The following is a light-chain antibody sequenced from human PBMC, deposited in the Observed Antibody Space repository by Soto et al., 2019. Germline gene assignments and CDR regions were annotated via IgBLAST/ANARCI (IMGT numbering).Light chain of an antibody. J-gene: IGKJ1*01. CDR2: KAS. V-gene: IGKV1-5*03. CDR3: QQYGRSPLV. Sequence: DIQMTQSPSTLSASVGDRVTITCRASQSISSWLAWYQQKPGKAPKLLIYKASSLESGVPSRFSGSGSGTEFTLTISSLEPEDFAVYYCQQYGRSPLVLGQGTKVDIK. CDR1: QSISSW.